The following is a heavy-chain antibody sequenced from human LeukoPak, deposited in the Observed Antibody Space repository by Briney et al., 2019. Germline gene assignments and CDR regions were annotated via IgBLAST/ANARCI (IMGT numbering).Heavy chain of an antibody. V-gene: IGHV1-2*02. J-gene: IGHJ5*02. CDR2: INPNSGGT. D-gene: IGHD6-13*01. Sequence: ASVKVSCKASGYTFTGYYMHWVRQAPGQGLEWMGWINPNSGGTNYAQKFQGRVTMTRDTSISTAYMELSRLRSDDTAVYYCARVTGYSSSWYHRFDPWGQGTLVTVSS. CDR1: GYTFTGYY. CDR3: ARVTGYSSSWYHRFDP.